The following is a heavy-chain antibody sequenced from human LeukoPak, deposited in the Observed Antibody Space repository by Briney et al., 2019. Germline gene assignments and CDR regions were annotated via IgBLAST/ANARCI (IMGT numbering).Heavy chain of an antibody. D-gene: IGHD3-10*01. Sequence: GESLKISCKGSGYSFTSYWIGWVRQMPGKGLEWMGIIYPGDSDIRYSPSFQGQVTISADKSISTAYLQWSSLKASDTAIYYCARRITMVRGVILANWFDPWGQGTLVTVSS. CDR3: ARRITMVRGVILANWFDP. V-gene: IGHV5-51*01. CDR2: IYPGDSDI. J-gene: IGHJ5*02. CDR1: GYSFTSYW.